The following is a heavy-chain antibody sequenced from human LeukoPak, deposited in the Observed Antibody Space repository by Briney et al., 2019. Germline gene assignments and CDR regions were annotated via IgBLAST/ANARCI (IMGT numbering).Heavy chain of an antibody. J-gene: IGHJ4*02. Sequence: ASVKVSCKASGYTFTSYGISWVRQAPGQGLEWMGWFSAYNGNTNYAQKLQGRVTMTTDTSTSTAYMELRSLRSDDTAVYYCAREGHLSRVISNWNDVKACLFDYWGQGTLVTVSS. CDR1: GYTFTSYG. CDR2: FSAYNGNT. V-gene: IGHV1-18*01. D-gene: IGHD1-20*01. CDR3: AREGHLSRVISNWNDVKACLFDY.